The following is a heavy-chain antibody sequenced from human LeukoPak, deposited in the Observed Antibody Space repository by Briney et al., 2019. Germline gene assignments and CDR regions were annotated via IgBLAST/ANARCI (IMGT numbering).Heavy chain of an antibody. CDR2: ISWNAGST. J-gene: IGHJ4*02. Sequence: GGSLRLSCAASGFTFDDYAMHWVRQVPGKGLEWVSGISWNAGSTGYADSVKGRFTISRDNSKNTLYLQMNSLRAEDTAVYYCARDLYSYGTPDFDYWGQGTLVTVSS. CDR1: GFTFDDYA. D-gene: IGHD5-18*01. CDR3: ARDLYSYGTPDFDY. V-gene: IGHV3-9*01.